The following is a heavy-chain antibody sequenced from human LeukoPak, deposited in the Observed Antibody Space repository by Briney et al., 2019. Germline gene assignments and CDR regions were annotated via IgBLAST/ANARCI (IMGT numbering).Heavy chain of an antibody. D-gene: IGHD3-16*01. V-gene: IGHV3-23*01. Sequence: GGSLRLSCAASGFTFSSYAMSWVRQAPGKGLEWVSAISGSGGSTYYADSVKGRFTISRDNSKNTLYLQMNGLRAEDTAVYYCAKDRDMITFGGAWGQGTLVTVSS. CDR2: ISGSGGST. CDR1: GFTFSSYA. CDR3: AKDRDMITFGGA. J-gene: IGHJ5*02.